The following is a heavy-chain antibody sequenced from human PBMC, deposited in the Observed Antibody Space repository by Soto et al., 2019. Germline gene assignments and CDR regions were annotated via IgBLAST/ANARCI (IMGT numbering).Heavy chain of an antibody. D-gene: IGHD2-2*01. Sequence: LRLSCTVSGFAFNNYGINWVRQAPGQGLEWVSSISKSDYTYYSDSVKGRFTISRDNAKNSVSLQMNTLRVKDTAVYYCAREDSIIIPAVSDFWGQGTLVTVSS. CDR1: GFAFNNYG. V-gene: IGHV3-21*01. CDR2: ISKSDYT. CDR3: AREDSIIIPAVSDF. J-gene: IGHJ4*02.